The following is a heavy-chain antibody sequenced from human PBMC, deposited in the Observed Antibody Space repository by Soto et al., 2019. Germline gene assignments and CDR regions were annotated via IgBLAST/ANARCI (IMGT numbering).Heavy chain of an antibody. CDR2: IYYSGST. Sequence: PSDTLSLTCTISGVSIPSYYWSRIRQPPGKGLEWIGYIYYSGSTNYNPSLKSRVTISVDTSKNQFSLKLSSVTAADTAVYYCARSHNWFDPWGQGTLVTVS. CDR3: ARSHNWFDP. CDR1: GVSIPSYY. J-gene: IGHJ5*02. V-gene: IGHV4-59*01.